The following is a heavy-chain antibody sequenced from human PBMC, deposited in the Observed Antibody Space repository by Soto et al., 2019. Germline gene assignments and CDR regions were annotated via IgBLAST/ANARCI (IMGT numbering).Heavy chain of an antibody. CDR2: IKEDGSEQ. V-gene: IGHV3-7*01. CDR1: GFTLNNHW. J-gene: IGHJ4*02. CDR3: ARDRAIVDY. D-gene: IGHD2-21*01. Sequence: EVELVESGGGLVQPGGSLILSCVASGFTLNNHWMSWVRQAPGKGLEWVANIKEDGSEQYYVDSVKGRFTISRDIAKNSLYLQMNSLRAEDTAVYYCARDRAIVDYWGQGTLVTVSS.